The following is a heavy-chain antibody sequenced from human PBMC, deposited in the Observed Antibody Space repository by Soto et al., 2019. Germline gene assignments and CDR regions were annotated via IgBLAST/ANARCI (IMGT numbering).Heavy chain of an antibody. Sequence: GGSLRLSCAASGFSFSNAGMHWVRQVPGEGLEWVATISDGGTTINTADSVKGRFTVSRDDAKNTVYLQMNSLRAGDTALYYCTIVLDLDYGGQGTLVTVSS. CDR1: GFSFSNAG. CDR3: TIVLDLDY. J-gene: IGHJ4*02. D-gene: IGHD2-8*02. V-gene: IGHV3-74*01. CDR2: ISDGGTTI.